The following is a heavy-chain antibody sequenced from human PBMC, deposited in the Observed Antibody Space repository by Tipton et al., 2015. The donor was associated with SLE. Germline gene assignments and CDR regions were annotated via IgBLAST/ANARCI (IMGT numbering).Heavy chain of an antibody. CDR3: ASGITMVRGVISRFDY. D-gene: IGHD3-10*01. CDR1: GGSISSSNW. Sequence: TLSLTCAVSGGSISSSNWWSWVRQPPGKGLEWIGEIYHSGSTNYNPSLKSRVTISVDKSKNQFSLKLSSVTAADTAVYYCASGITMVRGVISRFDYWGQGTLVTVSS. J-gene: IGHJ4*02. V-gene: IGHV4-4*02. CDR2: IYHSGST.